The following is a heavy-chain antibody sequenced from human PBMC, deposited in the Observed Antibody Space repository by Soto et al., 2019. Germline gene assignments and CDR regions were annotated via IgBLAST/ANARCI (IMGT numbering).Heavy chain of an antibody. J-gene: IGHJ4*02. V-gene: IGHV1-69*02. CDR1: GDTFNFYS. CDR2: VNPILSMS. CDR3: ASKYGSGYRAFDS. D-gene: IGHD3-10*01. Sequence: QVQLVQSGAEVKSAGSSVKVSCKASGDTFNFYSINWVRQAPGLGLEWVGRVNPILSMSNYAQRFQGRVTMTADKSKGTAYMELRSLRSEDTAIYYCASKYGSGYRAFDSWGQGALVTVSS.